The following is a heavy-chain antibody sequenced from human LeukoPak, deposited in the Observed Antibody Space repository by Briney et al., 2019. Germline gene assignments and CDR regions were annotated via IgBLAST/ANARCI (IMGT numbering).Heavy chain of an antibody. V-gene: IGHV1-24*01. Sequence: ASVKVSCKVSGYTLTELSMHWVRQAPGKGLEWMGGFDPEDGETIYAQKFQGRVTMTRDTSTSTVYMELSSLRSEDTAVYYCARDLSISGYFDYWGQGTLVTVSS. CDR1: GYTLTELS. CDR2: FDPEDGET. D-gene: IGHD6-6*01. J-gene: IGHJ4*02. CDR3: ARDLSISGYFDY.